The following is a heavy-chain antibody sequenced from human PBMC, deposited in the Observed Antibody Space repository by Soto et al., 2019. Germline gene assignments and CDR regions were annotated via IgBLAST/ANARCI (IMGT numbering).Heavy chain of an antibody. J-gene: IGHJ3*02. V-gene: IGHV3-33*01. D-gene: IGHD3-22*01. CDR3: ARDPDSNGIDAFDI. CDR1: GFTFSSYG. Sequence: GGSLRLSCAASGFTFSSYGMHWVRQAPGKGLEWVAVIWYDGSNKYYADSVKGRFTISRDNSKNTLYLQMNSLRAEDTAVYYCARDPDSNGIDAFDIWGQGTMVTVSS. CDR2: IWYDGSNK.